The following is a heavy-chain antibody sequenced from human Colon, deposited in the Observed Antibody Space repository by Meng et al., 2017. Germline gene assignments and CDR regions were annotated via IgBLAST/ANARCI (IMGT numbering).Heavy chain of an antibody. CDR3: ARAGGTSWYDY. CDR1: GLTFSRYT. D-gene: IGHD6-13*01. J-gene: IGHJ4*02. V-gene: IGHV3-23*01. CDR2: INASDGRT. Sequence: GGSLRLSCAASGLTFSRYTMGWVRQAPGKGLEWVSDINASDGRTYYADSVKGRFTISRDNSKNTLYLQMNSLRIEDTAVYYCARAGGTSWYDYWGQGTLVTVSS.